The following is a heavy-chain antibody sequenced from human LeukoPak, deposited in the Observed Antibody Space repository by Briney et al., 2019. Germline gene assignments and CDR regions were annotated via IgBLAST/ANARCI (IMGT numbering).Heavy chain of an antibody. V-gene: IGHV3-21*01. D-gene: IGHD6-19*01. CDR1: GFTFSSYG. CDR2: ISSSSSYI. Sequence: GRSLRLSCAASGFTFSSYGMHWVRQAPGKGLDWVSSISSSSSYIYYADSVKGRFTISRDNAKNSLYLQMNSLRAEDTAVYYCARVRSSGRDAFDIWGQGTMVTVSS. J-gene: IGHJ3*02. CDR3: ARVRSSGRDAFDI.